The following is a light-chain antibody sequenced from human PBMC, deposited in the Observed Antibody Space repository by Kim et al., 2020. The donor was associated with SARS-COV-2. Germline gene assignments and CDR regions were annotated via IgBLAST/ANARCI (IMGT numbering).Light chain of an antibody. Sequence: PGERATISCRASQSVSSYLAWYQQKPGQAPRLLIYDASNRATGIPARFSGSGSGTDFTLTISSLEPEDFAVYYCQQRSNCPLTFGGGTKVDIK. CDR2: DAS. CDR1: QSVSSY. J-gene: IGKJ4*01. V-gene: IGKV3-11*01. CDR3: QQRSNCPLT.